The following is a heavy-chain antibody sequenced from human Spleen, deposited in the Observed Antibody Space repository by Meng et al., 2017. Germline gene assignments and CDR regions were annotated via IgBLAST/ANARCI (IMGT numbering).Heavy chain of an antibody. CDR1: GVSINSNDW. J-gene: IGHJ4*02. Sequence: SETLSLTCAVSGVSINSNDWWNWVRQPPGKRLEWIGEIYHTGSANYNPSLKSRVTMSVDKSKNQFSLKLSSVTAADTAVYYCARVGYSSGWYEGVYYFDYWGQGTLVTVSS. V-gene: IGHV4-4*02. CDR3: ARVGYSSGWYEGVYYFDY. D-gene: IGHD6-19*01. CDR2: IYHTGSA.